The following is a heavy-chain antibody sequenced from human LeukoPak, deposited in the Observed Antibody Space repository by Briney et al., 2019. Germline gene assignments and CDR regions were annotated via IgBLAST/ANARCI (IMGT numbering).Heavy chain of an antibody. Sequence: GGSLRLPCAASGFTFSDYYMSWIRQAPGKGLEWVSYISSSGSTIYYADSVKGRFTISRDNAKNSLYLQMNSLRAEDTAVYYCARVPRRGSSGWRYFDYWGQGTLVTVSS. D-gene: IGHD6-19*01. J-gene: IGHJ4*02. CDR2: ISSSGSTI. V-gene: IGHV3-11*04. CDR1: GFTFSDYY. CDR3: ARVPRRGSSGWRYFDY.